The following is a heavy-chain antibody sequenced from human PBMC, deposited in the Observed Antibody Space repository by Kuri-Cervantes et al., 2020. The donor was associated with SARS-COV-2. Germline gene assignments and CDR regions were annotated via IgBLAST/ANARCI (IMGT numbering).Heavy chain of an antibody. V-gene: IGHV4-34*01. J-gene: IGHJ5*02. CDR1: GGSFSGYY. D-gene: IGHD2-2*01. CDR3: ARGFEDCSSTSCYPGGFDP. CDR2: INHSGST. Sequence: SETLSLTCAVYGGSFSGYYWSWIRQPPGKGLEWIGEINHSGSTNYNPSLKSRVTISVGTSKNQFSLKLSSVTAADTAVYYCARGFEDCSSTSCYPGGFDPWGQGTLVTVSS.